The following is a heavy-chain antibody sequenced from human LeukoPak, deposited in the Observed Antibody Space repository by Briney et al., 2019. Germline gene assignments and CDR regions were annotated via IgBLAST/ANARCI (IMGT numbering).Heavy chain of an antibody. D-gene: IGHD2-2*01. CDR1: GFTFSSYA. J-gene: IGHJ5*02. V-gene: IGHV3-23*01. CDR3: AKGCCSSEGFDP. Sequence: GGSLRLSCAASGFTFSSYAVSWVRQTPGKGLEWVSSITGTGDSTYYADSVKGRITISRDNSKNTLYLQMNSLRADDSAVYYCAKGCCSSEGFDPWGQGTLVTVSS. CDR2: ITGTGDST.